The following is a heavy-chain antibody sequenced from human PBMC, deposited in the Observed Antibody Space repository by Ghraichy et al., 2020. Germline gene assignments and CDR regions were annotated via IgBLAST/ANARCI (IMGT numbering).Heavy chain of an antibody. CDR2: ISYDGSNK. CDR3: AKDLSLDYANEYFQH. CDR1: GFTFSSYG. D-gene: IGHD4-17*01. Sequence: GESLNISCAASGFTFSSYGMHWVRQAPGKGLEWVAVISYDGSNKYYADSVKGRFTISRDNSKNTLYLQMNSLRAEDTAVYYCAKDLSLDYANEYFQHWGQGTLVTVST. V-gene: IGHV3-30*18. J-gene: IGHJ1*01.